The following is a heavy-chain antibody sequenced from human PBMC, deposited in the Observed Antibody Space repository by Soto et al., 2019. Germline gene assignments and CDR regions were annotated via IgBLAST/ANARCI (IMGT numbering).Heavy chain of an antibody. J-gene: IGHJ5*02. V-gene: IGHV1-18*01. CDR1: GYTFTSYG. CDR2: ISAYNGNT. CDR3: ARKIVVVGAATPRNWFDP. D-gene: IGHD2-15*01. Sequence: ASVKVSCKASGYTFTSYGISWVRQAPGQGLEWMGWISAYNGNTNYAQKLQGRVTMTTDTSTSTAYMELRSLRSDDTAVYYCARKIVVVGAATPRNWFDPWGQGTLVTVSS.